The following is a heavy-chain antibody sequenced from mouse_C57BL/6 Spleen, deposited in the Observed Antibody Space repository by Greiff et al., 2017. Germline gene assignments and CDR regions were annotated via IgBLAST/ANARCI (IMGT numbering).Heavy chain of an antibody. V-gene: IGHV14-4*01. CDR2: IDPENGDT. CDR3: TTGGRNFDY. J-gene: IGHJ2*01. Sequence: VQLKQSGAELVRPGASVKLSCTASGFNIKDDYMHWVKQRPEQGLEWIGWIDPENGDTEYASKFQGKATITADTSSNTAYRQLSSLTSEDTADYYCTTGGRNFDYWGQGTTLTVSS. D-gene: IGHD3-3*01. CDR1: GFNIKDDY.